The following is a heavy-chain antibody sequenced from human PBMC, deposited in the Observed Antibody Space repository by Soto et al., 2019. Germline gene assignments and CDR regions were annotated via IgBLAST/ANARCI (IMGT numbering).Heavy chain of an antibody. V-gene: IGHV3-21*01. J-gene: IGHJ3*02. CDR3: ARPGGSSLIATDAFDI. CDR1: GFTFSSYS. D-gene: IGHD2-15*01. CDR2: ISSSSSYI. Sequence: EVQLVESGGGLVKPGGSLRLSCAASGFTFSSYSMNWVRQAPGKGLEWVSSISSSSSYIYYADSVKGRFTISRDNAKNSLYLQMNSLRDDDTAVYYCARPGGSSLIATDAFDIWGQGTMVTVSS.